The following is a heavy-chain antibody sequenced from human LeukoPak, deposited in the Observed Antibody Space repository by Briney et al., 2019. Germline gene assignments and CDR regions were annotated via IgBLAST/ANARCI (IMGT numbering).Heavy chain of an antibody. CDR3: ARVVYSGYDSRGGFDY. CDR2: INPNSGGT. CDR1: GYTFTGYY. J-gene: IGHJ4*02. D-gene: IGHD5-12*01. V-gene: IGHV1-2*02. Sequence: ASVKVSCKASGYTFTGYYMHWVRQAPGQGLEWMGWINPNSGGTNYAQKFQGRVTMTRDTSISTAYMELSRLRSDDTAVYYCARVVYSGYDSRGGFDYWGQGTLVTVSS.